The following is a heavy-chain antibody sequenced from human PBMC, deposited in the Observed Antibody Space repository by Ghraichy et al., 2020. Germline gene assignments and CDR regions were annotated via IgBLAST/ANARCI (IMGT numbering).Heavy chain of an antibody. CDR2: IRSKANNYAT. CDR3: TRRDCSGGSCYSAS. Sequence: GGSLRLSCAASGFIFSGSPMHWVRQASGKGLEWVGRIRSKANNYATGYAASVKGRFTISRDDSKNTAYLQMNSLKTEDTARYYWTRRDCSGGSCYSASWGQGTLVTVSS. CDR1: GFIFSGSP. J-gene: IGHJ5*02. V-gene: IGHV3-73*01. D-gene: IGHD2-15*01.